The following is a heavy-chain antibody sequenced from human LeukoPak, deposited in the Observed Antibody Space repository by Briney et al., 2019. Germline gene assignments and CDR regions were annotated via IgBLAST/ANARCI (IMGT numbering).Heavy chain of an antibody. D-gene: IGHD3-10*01. CDR2: IYYSGST. CDR1: GGSISSSSYY. Sequence: SETLSLTCTVSGGSISSSSYYWGWIRQPPGKGLEWIVSIYYSGSTYYNPSLKSRVTISVDTSKNQFSLKLSSVTAADTAVYYCARLPSVYRGAFDYWGQGTLVTVSS. V-gene: IGHV4-39*01. J-gene: IGHJ4*02. CDR3: ARLPSVYRGAFDY.